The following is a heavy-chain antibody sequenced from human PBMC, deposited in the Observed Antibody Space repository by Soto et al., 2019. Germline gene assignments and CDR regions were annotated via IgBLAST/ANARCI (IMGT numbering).Heavy chain of an antibody. CDR2: IIPILGTA. CDR1: GGTFSSYT. V-gene: IGHV1-69*08. CDR3: ARELEMAPGTFDY. J-gene: IGHJ4*02. D-gene: IGHD1-1*01. Sequence: QVQLVQSGAEVKKPGSSVKVSCKASGGTFSSYTISWVRQAPGQGLEWMGRIIPILGTANYAQKFQGRVTNTXDXSTSTAYMELSSLRSEDTAVYYCARELEMAPGTFDYWGQGTLVTVSS.